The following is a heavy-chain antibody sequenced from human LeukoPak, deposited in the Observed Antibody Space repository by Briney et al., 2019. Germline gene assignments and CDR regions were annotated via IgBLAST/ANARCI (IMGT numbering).Heavy chain of an antibody. D-gene: IGHD6-6*01. CDR1: GFTFSSYG. CDR3: AKSKCSSSSQVYYMDV. CDR2: ISGSGGST. Sequence: GGSLRLSCAASGFTFSSYGMSWVRQAPGKGLEWVSAISGSGGSTYYADSVKGRFTISRDNSKNTLYLQMNSLRAEDTAVYYCAKSKCSSSSQVYYMDVWGKGTTVTVSS. J-gene: IGHJ6*03. V-gene: IGHV3-23*01.